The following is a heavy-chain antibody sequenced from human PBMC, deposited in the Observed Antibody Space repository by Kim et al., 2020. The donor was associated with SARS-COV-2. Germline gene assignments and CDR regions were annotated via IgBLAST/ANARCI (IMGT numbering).Heavy chain of an antibody. V-gene: IGHV4-34*01. D-gene: IGHD3-22*01. Sequence: STNYNPSLKSRVTISVDTSKNQFSLKLSSVTAADTAVYYCARDPYDSSSYWGQGTLVTVSS. CDR2: ST. CDR3: ARDPYDSSSY. J-gene: IGHJ4*02.